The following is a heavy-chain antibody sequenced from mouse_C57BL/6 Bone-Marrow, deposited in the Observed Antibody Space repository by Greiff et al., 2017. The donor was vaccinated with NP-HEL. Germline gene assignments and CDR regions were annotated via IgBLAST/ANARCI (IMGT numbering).Heavy chain of an antibody. V-gene: IGHV5-4*03. J-gene: IGHJ3*01. CDR3: ARGGYYSKCAY. CDR2: ISDGGSYT. D-gene: IGHD2-5*01. Sequence: EVKLMESGGGLVKPGGSLKLSCAASGFTFSSYAMSWVRQTPEKRLEWVATISDGGSYTYYPDNVKGRFTISRDNAKNNLYLQMSHLKSEDTAMYYCARGGYYSKCAYWGQGTLVTVSA. CDR1: GFTFSSYA.